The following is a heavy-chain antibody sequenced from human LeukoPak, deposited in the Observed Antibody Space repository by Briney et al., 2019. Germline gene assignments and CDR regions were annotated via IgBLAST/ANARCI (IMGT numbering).Heavy chain of an antibody. CDR3: AKQGFGC. CDR2: ISGNADNT. J-gene: IGHJ4*02. CDR1: GFTLSSYA. Sequence: PGGSLRLSCTASGFTLSSYAMSWVRQAPGEGLEWASTISGNADNTSYAEAVKGRFTISRDNSKNTMYLQMNSLRAEDTAVYYCAKQGFGCWGQGTLVTVSS. V-gene: IGHV3-23*01.